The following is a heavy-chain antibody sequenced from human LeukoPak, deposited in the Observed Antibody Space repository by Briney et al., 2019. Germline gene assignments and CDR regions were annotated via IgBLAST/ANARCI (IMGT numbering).Heavy chain of an antibody. CDR1: GFTVSSNY. Sequence: GGSLRLSCAASGFTVSSNYMSWVRQAPGKGLEWVSVIYSGGSTYYADSVTGRFTISRHNSKNTLYLQMNSLRAEDTAVYYCARGYYASSEAQNNAFDIWGQGTMVTVSS. D-gene: IGHD3-22*01. CDR3: ARGYYASSEAQNNAFDI. J-gene: IGHJ3*02. CDR2: IYSGGST. V-gene: IGHV3-53*04.